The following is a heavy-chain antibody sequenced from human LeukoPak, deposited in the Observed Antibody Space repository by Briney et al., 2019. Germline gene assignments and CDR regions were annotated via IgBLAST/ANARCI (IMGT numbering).Heavy chain of an antibody. V-gene: IGHV4-59*01. CDR2: IYYTGST. Sequence: SETLSLTCTVSGVSISYYYWTWIRQSPGKGLEWIGQIYYTGSTYYNPPLKRRVTISVDTSRNQFSLNLTSVTAADTALYYCARGGTYNDILSFDPWGQGTLVTVSS. J-gene: IGHJ5*02. D-gene: IGHD3-9*01. CDR3: ARGGTYNDILSFDP. CDR1: GVSISYYY.